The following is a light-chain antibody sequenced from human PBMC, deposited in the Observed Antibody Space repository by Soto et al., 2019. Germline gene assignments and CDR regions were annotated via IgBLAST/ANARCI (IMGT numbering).Light chain of an antibody. J-gene: IGKJ5*01. Sequence: DIVMTQSPDSLAVSLGDRATINCKSSQIVLYSSNNKNYLAWYQQKPGQPPKLLIYWASTRESGVPDRFSGSGSGTDFTLTISSLQAEDVAVYYCQQYYSTPLTFGGGTRLEI. V-gene: IGKV4-1*01. CDR2: WAS. CDR3: QQYYSTPLT. CDR1: QIVLYSSNNKNY.